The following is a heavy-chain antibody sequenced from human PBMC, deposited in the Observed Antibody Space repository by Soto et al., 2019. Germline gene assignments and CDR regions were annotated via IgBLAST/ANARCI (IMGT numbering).Heavy chain of an antibody. J-gene: IGHJ4*02. CDR1: GFTFSSYA. CDR2: ISGSGGST. CDR3: AKSPLNDFWSGYFY. D-gene: IGHD3-3*01. Sequence: GGSLRLSCAASGFTFSSYAMSWVRQAPGKGLEWVSAISGSGGSTYYADSVKGRFTISRDNSKNTLYLQMNSLRAEDTAVYYCAKSPLNDFWSGYFYWGQGTLVTVSS. V-gene: IGHV3-23*01.